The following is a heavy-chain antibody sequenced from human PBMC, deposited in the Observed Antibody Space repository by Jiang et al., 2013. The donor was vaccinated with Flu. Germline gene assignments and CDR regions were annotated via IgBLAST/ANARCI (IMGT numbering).Heavy chain of an antibody. D-gene: IGHD2-21*02. J-gene: IGHJ5*02. Sequence: EVQLLESGGGLVQPGGSLRLSCAASGFTFSTYWMNWVRQAPGKGPEWVANIKHDESAKYYLDSVKGRFTISRDNAKNSLYLQMNSLRVEDTAVYYCARGLPTTPNFFDPWGQGTLVTVSS. CDR3: ARGLPTTPNFFDP. CDR2: IKHDESAK. CDR1: GFTFSTYW. V-gene: IGHV3-7*01.